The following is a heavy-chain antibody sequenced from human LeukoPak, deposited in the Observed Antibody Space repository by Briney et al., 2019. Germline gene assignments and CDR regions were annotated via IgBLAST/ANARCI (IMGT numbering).Heavy chain of an antibody. J-gene: IGHJ4*02. CDR1: GYTFTGYY. CDR2: INPDSGGT. V-gene: IGHV1-2*02. Sequence: GASVKVSCKASGYTFTGYYLHWVRQAPGQGLEWMGWINPDSGGTNSAQRFQGRVTMNRDTSISTAFMELSNLTCNDTAVYYCARPQRSSGHPRYFDYWGQGILVTVSS. CDR3: ARPQRSSGHPRYFDY. D-gene: IGHD3-22*01.